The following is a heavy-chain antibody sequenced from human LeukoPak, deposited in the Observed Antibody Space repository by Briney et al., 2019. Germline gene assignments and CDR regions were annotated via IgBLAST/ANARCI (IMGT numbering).Heavy chain of an antibody. CDR3: ARGASGSSFGY. J-gene: IGHJ4*02. Sequence: AGGSLRLSCAASGFTFSSYWMSWVRQAPGKGLEWVSYISPTGSAIYYADSVKGRFTISRDNAKNSLYLQMSSLRAEDTAVYYCARGASGSSFGYWGQGTLVTVSS. CDR2: ISPTGSAI. V-gene: IGHV3-48*04. D-gene: IGHD6-6*01. CDR1: GFTFSSYW.